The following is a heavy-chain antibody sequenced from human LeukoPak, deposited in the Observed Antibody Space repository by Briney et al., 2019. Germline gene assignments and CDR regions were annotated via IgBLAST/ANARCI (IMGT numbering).Heavy chain of an antibody. D-gene: IGHD6-6*01. V-gene: IGHV4-4*09. CDR3: ARLTRLSTSPDRYYLDY. J-gene: IGHJ4*02. CDR2: IYTSGGT. CDR1: SDSISSYY. Sequence: PSETLSLTCTVSSDSISSYYWSWIRQLPGKGLEWIGYIYTSGGTNYIPSLKGRVTISIDTSKNQFSLKLSSVTAADSAVYYCARLTRLSTSPDRYYLDYWGQGTLVTVSS.